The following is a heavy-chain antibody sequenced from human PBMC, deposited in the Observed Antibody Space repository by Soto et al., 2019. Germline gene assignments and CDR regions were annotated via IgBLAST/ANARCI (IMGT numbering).Heavy chain of an antibody. D-gene: IGHD2-15*01. CDR1: GGTFSSYA. Sequence: ASVKVSCKASGGTFSSYAISWVRQAPGQGLEWMGGIIPIFGTANYAQKFQGRVTITADESTSTAYMELSSLRSEDTAVYYCARVAAIPQNWFDPCGQGTLVTVSS. CDR3: ARVAAIPQNWFDP. V-gene: IGHV1-69*13. CDR2: IIPIFGTA. J-gene: IGHJ5*02.